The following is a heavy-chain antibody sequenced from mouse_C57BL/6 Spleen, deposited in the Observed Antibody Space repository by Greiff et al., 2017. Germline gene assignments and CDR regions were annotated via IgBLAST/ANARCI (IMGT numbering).Heavy chain of an antibody. CDR1: GYAFTNYL. D-gene: IGHD2-2*01. CDR3: ARCRGYDEDYYAMDY. J-gene: IGHJ4*01. Sequence: VQLQQSGAELVRPGTSVKVSCKASGYAFTNYLIEWVKQRPGQGLEWIGVINPGSGGTNYNEKFKGKATLTADKSSSTAYMQLSSLTSEDSAVYFCARCRGYDEDYYAMDYWGQGSSVTVSS. V-gene: IGHV1-54*01. CDR2: INPGSGGT.